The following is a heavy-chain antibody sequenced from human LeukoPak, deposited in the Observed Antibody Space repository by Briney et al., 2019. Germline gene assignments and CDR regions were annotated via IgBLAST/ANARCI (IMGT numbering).Heavy chain of an antibody. CDR3: AKRTFDYYDSSGPKPTLDY. D-gene: IGHD3-22*01. Sequence: GGSLRLSCAASGFTFNNYAMSWVRQAPGKGLEWVSGISDSGIYTYYADSVKGRFTISRDNSKNTLYLQMNSLRAEDTAVYYCAKRTFDYYDSSGPKPTLDYWGQGTLVTVSS. CDR1: GFTFNNYA. J-gene: IGHJ4*02. V-gene: IGHV3-23*01. CDR2: ISDSGIYT.